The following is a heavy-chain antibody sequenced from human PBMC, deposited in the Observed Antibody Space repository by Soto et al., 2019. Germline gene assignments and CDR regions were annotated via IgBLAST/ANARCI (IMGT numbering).Heavy chain of an antibody. CDR1: AFTFDGYA. Sequence: DVQLVESGGGLVQPGRSLRLSCTGSAFTFDGYAMHWVRQVPGKGLEWVAGIYWNSGGVGYADSVKGRFTISRDNARNSPYLQMNSLRPEDTALYYCGRYLLPGGLDVWGQGTTVTVSS. CDR3: GRYLLPGGLDV. V-gene: IGHV3-9*01. CDR2: IYWNSGGV. D-gene: IGHD3-22*01. J-gene: IGHJ6*02.